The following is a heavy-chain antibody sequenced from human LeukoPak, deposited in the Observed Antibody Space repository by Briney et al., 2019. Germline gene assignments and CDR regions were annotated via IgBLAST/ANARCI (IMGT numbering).Heavy chain of an antibody. D-gene: IGHD1-1*01. Sequence: PSETLSLTCGVSDYTISSGDYWGWIRQPPGKGLEWIGYIFHTGTTYYNPALKSRVTISVDTSKNQFSLRLNSVTAADTAVYYCARCIISTDRSFYSCMDVWGRGTTVTVSS. CDR2: IFHTGTT. J-gene: IGHJ6*03. CDR1: DYTISSGDY. V-gene: IGHV4-38-2*01. CDR3: ARCIISTDRSFYSCMDV.